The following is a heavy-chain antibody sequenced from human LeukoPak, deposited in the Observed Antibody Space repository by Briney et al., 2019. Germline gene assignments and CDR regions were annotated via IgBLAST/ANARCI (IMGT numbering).Heavy chain of an antibody. CDR2: IYSGGST. V-gene: IGHV3-53*01. Sequence: PGGSLRLSCAASGFTVSINYMSWVRQAPGKGLECVSVIYSGGSTYYADSVKGRFTISRDNSKNTLYLQMNSLRAEDTAVYYCARALPGYGSGSYYSADPYYFDYWGQGTLVTVSS. CDR1: GFTVSINY. CDR3: ARALPGYGSGSYYSADPYYFDY. J-gene: IGHJ4*02. D-gene: IGHD3-10*01.